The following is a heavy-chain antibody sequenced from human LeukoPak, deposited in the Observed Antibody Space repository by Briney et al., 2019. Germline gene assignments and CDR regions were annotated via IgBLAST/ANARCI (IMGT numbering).Heavy chain of an antibody. J-gene: IGHJ4*02. CDR2: FFTSGSP. CDR3: TRGSIPDY. Sequence: SETLSLTCTVSGGSISRGGYHWSWIRQPAGKGLGWIGRFFTSGSPNYNPSLKSRVTILVDTSRNQFSLKLNSVTAADTAVYYCTRGSIPDYWGQGILVTVSS. CDR1: GGSISRGGYH. V-gene: IGHV4-61*02. D-gene: IGHD2-21*01.